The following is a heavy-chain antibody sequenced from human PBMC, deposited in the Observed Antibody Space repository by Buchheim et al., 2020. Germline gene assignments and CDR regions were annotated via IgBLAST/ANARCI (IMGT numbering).Heavy chain of an antibody. Sequence: EVQLLESGGGLVQPGGSLRLSCAASGFTFSNYAMSWVRQAPGKGLEGVSGISGSGGRTNYADSVKGRFTISRDNSKNKLYLQMNSLRAEDTAVYYCAKFSGYDYFDWFDPWGQGTL. CDR1: GFTFSNYA. J-gene: IGHJ5*02. D-gene: IGHD5-12*01. CDR3: AKFSGYDYFDWFDP. CDR2: ISGSGGRT. V-gene: IGHV3-23*01.